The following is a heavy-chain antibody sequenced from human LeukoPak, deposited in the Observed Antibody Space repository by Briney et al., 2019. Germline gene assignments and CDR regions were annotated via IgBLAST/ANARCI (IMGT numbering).Heavy chain of an antibody. J-gene: IGHJ6*02. CDR1: GGSISIYY. Sequence: SETLSLTCTVSGGSISIYYWSWIRQPPGEGLEWIGRIYTSGSTNYNPSLKSRVTMSVDTSKNQFSLELSSVTAADTAVYYCARDGVWTAGYYYYGMDVWGQGTTVTVSS. CDR3: ARDGVWTAGYYYYGMDV. CDR2: IYTSGST. D-gene: IGHD1-1*01. V-gene: IGHV4-4*07.